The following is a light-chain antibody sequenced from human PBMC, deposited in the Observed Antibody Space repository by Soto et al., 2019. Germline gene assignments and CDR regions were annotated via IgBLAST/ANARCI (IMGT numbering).Light chain of an antibody. J-gene: IGLJ2*01. CDR2: TNN. V-gene: IGLV1-44*01. Sequence: QSVLTQPLSASGTPGQRVTISCGGSSSNIGSNPVNWYQHLPGTAPKLLIYTNNQRPSGVPDRFSGSKSGTSASLAISGLQSEDEADYYCAAWDDSLTGPVFGGGTKVTVL. CDR3: AAWDDSLTGPV. CDR1: SSNIGSNP.